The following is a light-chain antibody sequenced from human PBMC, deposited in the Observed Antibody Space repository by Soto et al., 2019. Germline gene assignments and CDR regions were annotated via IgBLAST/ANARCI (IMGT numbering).Light chain of an antibody. Sequence: QSVLTQPPSVSGAPGQRVTISCTGSSSNIGAGYDVHWYQQLPETAPKLLIYGNINRPSGVPDRFSGSKSGTSASLAITGLQAEDEADYYCQSYDYSLSGWVVFGGGTKVTVL. CDR2: GNI. CDR3: QSYDYSLSGWVV. J-gene: IGLJ2*01. CDR1: SSNIGAGYD. V-gene: IGLV1-40*01.